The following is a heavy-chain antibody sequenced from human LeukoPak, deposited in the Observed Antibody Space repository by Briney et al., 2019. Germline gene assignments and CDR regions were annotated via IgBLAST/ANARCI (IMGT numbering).Heavy chain of an antibody. D-gene: IGHD4-23*01. CDR3: ARDHYGANNWYFDL. Sequence: SGGSLRLSCAASGFTFNNYWMSWVRQAPGKGLEWVSVIYSGGSTYYADSVKGRFTISRDNSKNTLYLQMNSLRAEDTAVYYCARDHYGANNWYFDLWGRGTLVTVSS. CDR1: GFTFNNYW. V-gene: IGHV3-53*01. CDR2: IYSGGST. J-gene: IGHJ2*01.